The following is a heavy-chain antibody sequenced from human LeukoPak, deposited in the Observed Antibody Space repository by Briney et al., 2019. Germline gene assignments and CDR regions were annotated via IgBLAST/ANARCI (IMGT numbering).Heavy chain of an antibody. CDR1: GYTFTSYG. J-gene: IGHJ3*02. CDR3: ARGGRWELPRPYAFDI. Sequence: ASVKVSCKASGYTFTSYGIGWVRQAPGQGLEWMGWISAYNGHTNYAQKLQGRVTMTTDTSTSTAYMELRSLRSDDTAVYYCARGGRWELPRPYAFDIWGQGTMVTVSS. CDR2: ISAYNGHT. V-gene: IGHV1-18*01. D-gene: IGHD1-26*01.